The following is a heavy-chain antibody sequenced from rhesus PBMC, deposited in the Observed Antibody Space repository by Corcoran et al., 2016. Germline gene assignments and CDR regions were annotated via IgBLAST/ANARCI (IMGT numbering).Heavy chain of an antibody. V-gene: IGHV4-93*01. Sequence: QVQLQESGPAVVKPSETLSLTCAVSGGSISSSNWWSWIRQSPGKGLEWIGGIYGRGGTTEYHPSPKSRVTLSKDTSKNQFSLKLSSVTAADTAVYYCARDNYEDDYGYYYQYFDYWGQGVLVTVSS. CDR3: ARDNYEDDYGYYYQYFDY. D-gene: IGHD3-9*01. CDR1: GGSISSSNW. J-gene: IGHJ4*01. CDR2: IYGRGGTT.